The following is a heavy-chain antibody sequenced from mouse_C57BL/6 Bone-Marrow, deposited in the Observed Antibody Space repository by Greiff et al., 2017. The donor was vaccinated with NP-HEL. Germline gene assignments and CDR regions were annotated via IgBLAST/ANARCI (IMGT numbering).Heavy chain of an antibody. CDR3: ARELIYYDYDDYAMDY. J-gene: IGHJ4*01. CDR1: GYTFTSYW. Sequence: QVQLQQSGAELVMPGASVKLSCKASGYTFTSYWMHWVKQRPGQGLEWIGEIDPSDSYTNYNQKFKGKSTLTVDKSSSTAYMQLSSLTSEDSAVYYCARELIYYDYDDYAMDYWGQGTSVTVSS. D-gene: IGHD2-4*01. V-gene: IGHV1-69*01. CDR2: IDPSDSYT.